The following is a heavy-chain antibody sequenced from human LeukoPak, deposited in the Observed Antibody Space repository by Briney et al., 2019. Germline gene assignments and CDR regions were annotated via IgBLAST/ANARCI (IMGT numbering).Heavy chain of an antibody. CDR1: GYTFTSYY. CDR2: INPSGGST. D-gene: IGHD5-12*01. J-gene: IGHJ2*01. Sequence: ASVKVSCKASGYTFTSYYMHWVRQAPGQGLEWMGIINPSGGSTSYAQKFQGRVTMTRDTSTSTVYMELSSLRSEDTAVYYCARDGYSGYDSPSGYFDLWGRGTLVTVSS. CDR3: ARDGYSGYDSPSGYFDL. V-gene: IGHV1-46*01.